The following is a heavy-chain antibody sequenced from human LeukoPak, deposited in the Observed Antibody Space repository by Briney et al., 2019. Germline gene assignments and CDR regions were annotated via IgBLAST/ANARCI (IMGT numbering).Heavy chain of an antibody. CDR3: AKSTGNYAGGFDY. V-gene: IGHV3-23*01. CDR2: TSATGAGT. D-gene: IGHD1-7*01. CDR1: GFAFNSYA. J-gene: IGHJ4*02. Sequence: GGSLRVSCAASGFAFNSYAMTWVRQAPGNGLEWVSVTSATGAGTYYADSVKGRFSISRDNPKNTLYLQMNSLRAEDTAIYYCAKSTGNYAGGFDYWGQGTLVTVSS.